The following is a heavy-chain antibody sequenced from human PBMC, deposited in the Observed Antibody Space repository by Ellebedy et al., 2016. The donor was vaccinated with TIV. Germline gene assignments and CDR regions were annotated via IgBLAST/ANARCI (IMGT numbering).Heavy chain of an antibody. CDR1: GFTFRSYG. J-gene: IGHJ6*02. CDR3: ARAGCSGGNCYYYYGMDV. D-gene: IGHD2-15*01. V-gene: IGHV3-30*03. Sequence: GESLKISCAASGFTFRSYGMHWVRQAPGQGLEWVALISYDGSNKYYGDSVKGRFPISRDNSMNTLFLQMNSRRAEDTAVYYCARAGCSGGNCYYYYGMDVWGQGTTVTVSS. CDR2: ISYDGSNK.